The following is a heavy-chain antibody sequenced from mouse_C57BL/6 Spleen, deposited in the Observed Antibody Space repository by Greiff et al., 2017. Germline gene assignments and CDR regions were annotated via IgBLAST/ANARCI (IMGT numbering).Heavy chain of an antibody. CDR1: GYTFTSYW. J-gene: IGHJ4*01. CDR2: IHPNSGST. D-gene: IGHD1-1*01. V-gene: IGHV1-64*01. Sequence: QVQLQQPGAELVKPGASVKLSCKASGYTFTSYWMHWVKQRPGQGLEWIGMIHPNSGSTNYNEKFKSKATLTVDKSSSTAYMQLSSLTSEDSAVYYCARGDYYGSSYHYYAMDYWGQGTSVTVSS. CDR3: ARGDYYGSSYHYYAMDY.